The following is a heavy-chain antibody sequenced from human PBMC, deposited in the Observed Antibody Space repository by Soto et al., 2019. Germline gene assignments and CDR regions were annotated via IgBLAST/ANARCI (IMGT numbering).Heavy chain of an antibody. J-gene: IGHJ3*01. V-gene: IGHV3-21*06. D-gene: IGHD4-17*01. CDR3: TWDLRGHYGH. Sequence: PGGSLRLSCEGSGFNFRNFNMIWVRQAPGKGLEWVSSVSGSSSYIYYADSVKGRFTVSRDNATNLVFLQMNGLRPEDSAMYYCTWDLRGHYGHRGKVTMVIV. CDR1: GFNFRNFN. CDR2: VSGSSSYI.